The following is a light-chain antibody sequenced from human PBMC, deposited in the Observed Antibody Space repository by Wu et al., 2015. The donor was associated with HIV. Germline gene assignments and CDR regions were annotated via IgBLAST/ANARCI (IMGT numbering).Light chain of an antibody. Sequence: DIQMTQSPSAVSASVGDRVTITCRASHDIANFVAWFQLKPGKVPKRLIYAASSLQSGVPSRFSGSASGTDFTLTIDSLQPEDFATYYCLQHNSYPWTFGQGTKVEIE. CDR2: AAS. V-gene: IGKV1-17*03. CDR1: HDIANF. CDR3: LQHNSYPWT. J-gene: IGKJ1*01.